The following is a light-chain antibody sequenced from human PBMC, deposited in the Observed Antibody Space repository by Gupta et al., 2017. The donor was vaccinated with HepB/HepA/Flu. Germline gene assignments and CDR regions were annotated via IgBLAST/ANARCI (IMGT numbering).Light chain of an antibody. CDR2: DVS. V-gene: IGLV2-11*01. CDR3: CSYAGSYTDYV. CDR1: SSDVGGYNY. J-gene: IGLJ1*01. Sequence: SALTQPRSVSGSPGPSVTISCTGTSSDVGGYNYVSWYQQHPGKAPKLMIYDVSKRPSGVPDRFSGSKSGNTASLTISGLQAEDEADYYCCSYAGSYTDYVFGTGTKVTVL.